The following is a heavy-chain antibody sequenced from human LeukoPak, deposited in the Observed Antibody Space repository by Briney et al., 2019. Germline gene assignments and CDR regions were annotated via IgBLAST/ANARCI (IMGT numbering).Heavy chain of an antibody. CDR2: IHYSGST. D-gene: IGHD2/OR15-2a*01. J-gene: IGHJ4*02. V-gene: IGHV4-30-4*01. CDR3: ARAAVDKNSWYYFDY. CDR1: GDSISSGDHY. Sequence: PSQTLSLTCTVSGDSISSGDHYWSWIRQPPGKGLEWIGYIHYSGSTYYNPSLKSRVIMSVDMSKNQFSLSLNSLTAADSAVYYCARAAVDKNSWYYFDYWGQGTLVTVSS.